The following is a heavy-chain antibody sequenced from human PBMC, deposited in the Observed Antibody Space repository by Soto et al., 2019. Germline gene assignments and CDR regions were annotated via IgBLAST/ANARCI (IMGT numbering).Heavy chain of an antibody. Sequence: SETLSLTCTASGGSISSYYWSWIRQPAGKGLEWIGRISTSGSTNYNPSLKSRVTMSVDTSKNQFSLKLSSVTAADTAVDYCAKDHDYYGMDVWGQGTTVTVSS. J-gene: IGHJ6*02. CDR2: ISTSGST. CDR3: AKDHDYYGMDV. V-gene: IGHV4-4*07. CDR1: GGSISSYY.